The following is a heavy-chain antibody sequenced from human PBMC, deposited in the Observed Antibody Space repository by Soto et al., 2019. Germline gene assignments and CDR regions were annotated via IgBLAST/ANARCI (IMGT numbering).Heavy chain of an antibody. CDR3: AKVALGCSGGSCYYFAY. Sequence: EVQLLESGGGLVQPGGSLRLSCAASGFTFSSYAMSWVRQAPGKGLEWVSAISGSGGSTYYADSVKGRFTISRDNSKNTLYLQMNSLRAEDTAVYYCAKVALGCSGGSCYYFAYWGQGTLVTVSS. V-gene: IGHV3-23*01. CDR1: GFTFSSYA. J-gene: IGHJ4*02. CDR2: ISGSGGST. D-gene: IGHD2-15*01.